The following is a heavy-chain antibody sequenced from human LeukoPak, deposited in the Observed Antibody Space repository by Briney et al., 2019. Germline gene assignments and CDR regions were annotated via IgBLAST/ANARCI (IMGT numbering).Heavy chain of an antibody. Sequence: GGSLRLSCAASGFTFSSYGMHWVRQAPGKGLEWVAVIWYDGSNKYYADSVKGRFTISRDNSKNTLYPQMNSLRAEDTAVYYCARGGASGSYPFDYWGQGTLVTVSS. CDR1: GFTFSSYG. D-gene: IGHD3-10*01. J-gene: IGHJ4*02. CDR2: IWYDGSNK. CDR3: ARGGASGSYPFDY. V-gene: IGHV3-33*01.